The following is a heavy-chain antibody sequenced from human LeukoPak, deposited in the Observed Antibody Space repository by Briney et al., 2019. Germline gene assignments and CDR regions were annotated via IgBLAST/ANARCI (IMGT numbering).Heavy chain of an antibody. V-gene: IGHV4-39*07. CDR2: IYFSGST. CDR3: ARGYYDSSVFSLYFDY. CDR1: GGSISSSSYY. Sequence: SETLSLTCTVSGGSISSSSYYWGWIRQPPGRGLEWIGSIYFSGSTNYNPSLKSRVTISVDTSKNQFSLKLSSVTAADTAVYYCARGYYDSSVFSLYFDYWGQGTLVTVSS. J-gene: IGHJ4*02. D-gene: IGHD3-22*01.